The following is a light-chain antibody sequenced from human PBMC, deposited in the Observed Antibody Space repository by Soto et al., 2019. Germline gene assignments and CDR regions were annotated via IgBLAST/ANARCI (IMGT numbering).Light chain of an antibody. CDR2: DIN. Sequence: QSALTQPASVSGSPGQSITISCTGTSSDVGNYIFVSWYRQHPGKAPKLMIHDINNRPSGVSNRFSGSKSGNTASLTISGLQAEDEADYYGVSYTTSASYVFGTGTKLTVL. CDR3: VSYTTSASYV. J-gene: IGLJ1*01. CDR1: SSDVGNYIF. V-gene: IGLV2-14*01.